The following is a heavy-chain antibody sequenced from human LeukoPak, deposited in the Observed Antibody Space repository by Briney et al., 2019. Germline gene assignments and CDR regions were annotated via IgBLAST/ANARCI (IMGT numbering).Heavy chain of an antibody. V-gene: IGHV3-30-3*01. CDR1: GFIVSSSV. Sequence: PGGSLRLSCKDSGFIVSSSVMHWVHQAPGKGLEWVSAISSDGFSKYYADSVKGRFTISRDNSENAVYLQMNTLRPEDTAVYYCARGTYSSGRCDVFDIWGQGTMVTVSS. D-gene: IGHD3-22*01. J-gene: IGHJ3*02. CDR3: ARGTYSSGRCDVFDI. CDR2: ISSDGFSK.